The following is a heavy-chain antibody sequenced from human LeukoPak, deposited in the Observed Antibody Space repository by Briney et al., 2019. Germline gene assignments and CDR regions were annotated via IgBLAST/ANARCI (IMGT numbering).Heavy chain of an antibody. V-gene: IGHV3-9*01. J-gene: IGHJ4*02. CDR3: AKDLSRSGSGFDY. CDR2: ISWNSGSI. Sequence: PGGSLRLSCAASGFTFDDYAMHWVRQAPGKDLEWVSGISWNSGSIGYADSVKGRFTISRDNAKNSLYLQMNSLRAEDTALYYCAKDLSRSGSGFDYWGQGTLVTVSS. CDR1: GFTFDDYA. D-gene: IGHD3-10*01.